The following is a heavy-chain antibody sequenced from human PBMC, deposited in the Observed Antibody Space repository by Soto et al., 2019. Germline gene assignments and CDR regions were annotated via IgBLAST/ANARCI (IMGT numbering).Heavy chain of an antibody. CDR1: GFTFINYA. CDR2: ISDTGGDS. J-gene: IGHJ4*02. Sequence: GGSLRLSCEASGFTFINYAMSWVRQSPGKGLEWVSSISDTGGDSYYADSMDGRFTVSRDNSKNTLYLQINSLRAEDTDIYYCVRDLYRSATMPCLDHWGQEALVSVSS. D-gene: IGHD1-1*01. V-gene: IGHV3-23*01. CDR3: VRDLYRSATMPCLDH.